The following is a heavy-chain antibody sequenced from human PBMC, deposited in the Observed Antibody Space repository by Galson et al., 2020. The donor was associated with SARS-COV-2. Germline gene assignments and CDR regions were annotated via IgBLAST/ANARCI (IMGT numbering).Heavy chain of an antibody. V-gene: IGHV4-30-4*01. CDR1: GASITSVDYY. D-gene: IGHD4-17*01. J-gene: IGHJ3*02. Sequence: LRLSCTVSGASITSVDYYWSWIRQPPGKALEWIGFIHHSGSTQYNPSLKSRVKIFVDTSSNQFSLSLNSVTAADTAVYFCASMNTVTTADEAFDMWGPGTRVTVSS. CDR2: IHHSGST. CDR3: ASMNTVTTADEAFDM.